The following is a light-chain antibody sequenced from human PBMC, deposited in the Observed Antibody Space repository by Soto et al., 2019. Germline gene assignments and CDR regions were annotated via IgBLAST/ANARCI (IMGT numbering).Light chain of an antibody. CDR2: DVS. CDR1: SSDIGRYNY. V-gene: IGLV2-14*03. CDR3: GSYTSSDTMI. Sequence: QSVLTQPASVSGSPGQSITISCTGTSSDIGRYNYVSWYQHSPGKAPKLIIYDVSDRPSGVSNRFSGSKSGTTASLTISGLQAEDEADYYCGSYTSSDTMIFGGGTKVTVL. J-gene: IGLJ2*01.